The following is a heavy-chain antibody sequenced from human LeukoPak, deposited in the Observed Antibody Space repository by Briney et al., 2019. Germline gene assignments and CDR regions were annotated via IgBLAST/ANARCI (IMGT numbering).Heavy chain of an antibody. Sequence: SETLSLTCTVSGGSISSYYWSWIRQPAGKGLEWIGRIYTSGSTNYNPSLKSRVTMSVDTSKNQFSLKLSSVTAAETAVYYCAREDGSSDYYYYYGMDVWGQGTTVTVSS. J-gene: IGHJ6*02. CDR3: AREDGSSDYYYYYGMDV. D-gene: IGHD5-24*01. V-gene: IGHV4-4*07. CDR1: GGSISSYY. CDR2: IYTSGST.